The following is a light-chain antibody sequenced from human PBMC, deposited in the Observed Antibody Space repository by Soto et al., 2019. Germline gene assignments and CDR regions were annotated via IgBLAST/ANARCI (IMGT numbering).Light chain of an antibody. V-gene: IGKV3D-15*01. CDR2: AAS. CDR3: QESNSYWT. CDR1: ESIGDY. Sequence: EIVLTQSPGALSLSPGDRATLSCWASESIGDYLAWYQQRPGQAPRLLIYAASRRASGTPHRFSGSGSGTEFTLTISTLQPDDFATYYCQESNSYWTFGQGTKVDI. J-gene: IGKJ1*01.